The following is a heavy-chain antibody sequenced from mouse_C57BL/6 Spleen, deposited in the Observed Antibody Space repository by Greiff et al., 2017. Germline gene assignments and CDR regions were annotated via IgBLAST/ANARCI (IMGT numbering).Heavy chain of an antibody. Sequence: EVKLMESGGGLVKPGGSLKLSCAASGFTFSDYGMHWVRQAPEKGLEWVAYISSGSSTIYYADTVKGRFTISRDNAKNTLFLQMTSLRSDDTAMYYCARKTTVVGGAMDYWGQGTSVTVSS. CDR3: ARKTTVVGGAMDY. D-gene: IGHD1-1*01. CDR2: ISSGSSTI. J-gene: IGHJ4*01. V-gene: IGHV5-17*01. CDR1: GFTFSDYG.